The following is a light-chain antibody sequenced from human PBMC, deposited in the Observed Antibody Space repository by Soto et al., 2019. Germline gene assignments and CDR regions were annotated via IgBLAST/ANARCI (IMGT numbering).Light chain of an antibody. V-gene: IGKV1-5*03. J-gene: IGKJ1*01. CDR3: QQYNSYWT. Sequence: DIQMTQSPSTLSAYVGDRVTITCRASQSISSWLAWYQQKPGKAPKLLIYKAPSLQSGVPSRFSGSGSGTEFTLTISSLQPDDFATYYCQQYNSYWTFGQGTKVEIK. CDR1: QSISSW. CDR2: KAP.